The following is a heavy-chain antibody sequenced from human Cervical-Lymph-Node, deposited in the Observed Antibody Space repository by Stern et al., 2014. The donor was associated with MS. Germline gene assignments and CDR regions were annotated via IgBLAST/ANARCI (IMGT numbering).Heavy chain of an antibody. V-gene: IGHV3-9*01. CDR2: ISWNSNTK. CDR1: GLTFEDHA. D-gene: IGHD1-1*01. J-gene: IGHJ6*02. Sequence: QLVESGGGMVQPGRSLRLSCVATGLTFEDHAMHWVRRAAGQGLEWVSGISWNSNTKAEASSVKGRFNISRDNAKNALYLQMDSLRAEDTARYYCVKDVSSSLEYYFGMDVWGQGTAVAVSS. CDR3: VKDVSSSLEYYFGMDV.